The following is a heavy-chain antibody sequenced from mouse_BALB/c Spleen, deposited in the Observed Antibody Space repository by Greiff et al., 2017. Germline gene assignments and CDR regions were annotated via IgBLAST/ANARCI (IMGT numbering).Heavy chain of an antibody. J-gene: IGHJ4*01. CDR2: IWSGGST. D-gene: IGHD2-14*01. V-gene: IGHV2-2*02. CDR1: GFSLTSYG. CDR3: ARKGTYYRSPMDY. Sequence: VKLVESGPGLVQPSQSLSITCTVSGFSLTSYGVHWVRQSPGKGLEWLGVIWSGGSTDYNAAFISRLSISKDNSKSQVFFKMNSLQANDTAIYYCARKGTYYRSPMDYWGQGTSVTVSS.